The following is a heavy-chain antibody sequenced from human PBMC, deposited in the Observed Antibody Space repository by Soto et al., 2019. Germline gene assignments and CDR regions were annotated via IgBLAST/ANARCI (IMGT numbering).Heavy chain of an antibody. V-gene: IGHV3-33*01. J-gene: IGHJ3*02. CDR1: GFIFSPYG. CDR2: IRNDGSDK. Sequence: QVQLVESGGGVVQPGRSLRLSCVASGFIFSPYGIHWVRQAPGKGLEWVALIRNDGSDKYYAESVTGRFTISRDNSKNTVYLQMNSLRAEDTALYFCARAPRMAPFDIWGQGTMVTVSS. CDR3: ARAPRMAPFDI.